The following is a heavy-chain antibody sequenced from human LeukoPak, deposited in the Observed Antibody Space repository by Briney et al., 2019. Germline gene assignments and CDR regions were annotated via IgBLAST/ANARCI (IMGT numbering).Heavy chain of an antibody. J-gene: IGHJ3*02. Sequence: PGGSLRLSCAASGFTFSSYSMNWVRQAPGKGLEWVSSISSSSSYIYYADSVKGRFTISRDNAKNSLYLQMNSLRAEDTAVYYCARDWDYYDSSGYYYVCAFDIWGQGTMVIVSS. CDR2: ISSSSSYI. D-gene: IGHD3-22*01. V-gene: IGHV3-21*01. CDR3: ARDWDYYDSSGYYYVCAFDI. CDR1: GFTFSSYS.